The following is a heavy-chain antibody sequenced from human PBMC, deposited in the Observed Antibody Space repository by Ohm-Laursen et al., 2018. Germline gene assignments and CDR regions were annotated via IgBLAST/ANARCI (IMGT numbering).Heavy chain of an antibody. CDR3: AKVGRAGIAAAGTDY. CDR2: VIGNSGNT. V-gene: IGHV3-23*01. Sequence: GSLRLSCAASGFTFSSSTMNWVRQAPGKGLEWVSTVIGNSGNTYYVDSVKGRFTISRDNSKNTLYLQMNSLRAEDTAVYYCAKVGRAGIAAAGTDYWGQGTLVTVSS. J-gene: IGHJ4*02. CDR1: GFTFSSST. D-gene: IGHD6-13*01.